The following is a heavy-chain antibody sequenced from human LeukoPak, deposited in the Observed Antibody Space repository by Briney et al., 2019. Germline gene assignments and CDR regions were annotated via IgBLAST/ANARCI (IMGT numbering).Heavy chain of an antibody. CDR3: ARGGPRAWFDP. J-gene: IGHJ5*02. CDR1: GGSISNYY. Sequence: SETLSLTCIVSGGSISNYYWSWIRQPPGKGLEWIGYIYYSGSTNYNPSLKSRVTMSVDTSKNQFSLKLNSVTAADTAVYYCARGGPRAWFDPWGHGILVTVSS. V-gene: IGHV4-59*01. CDR2: IYYSGST. D-gene: IGHD3-10*01.